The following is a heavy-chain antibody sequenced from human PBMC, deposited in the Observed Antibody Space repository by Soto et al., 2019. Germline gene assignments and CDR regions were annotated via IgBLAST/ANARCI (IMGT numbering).Heavy chain of an antibody. CDR1: GFTFSSYW. D-gene: IGHD3-9*01. CDR3: ARGTSYYDILTGYYISDY. Sequence: GGSLRLSCAASGFTFSSYWMHWVRQAPGKGLVWVSRINSDGSSTSYADSVKGRFTISRDNAKNTLYLQMNSLRAEDTAVYYCARGTSYYDILTGYYISDYWGQGTLVTVSS. CDR2: INSDGSST. V-gene: IGHV3-74*01. J-gene: IGHJ4*02.